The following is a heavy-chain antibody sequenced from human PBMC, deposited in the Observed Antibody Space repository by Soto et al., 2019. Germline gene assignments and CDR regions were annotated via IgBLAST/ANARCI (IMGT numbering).Heavy chain of an antibody. CDR1: GFSLSTSGVA. D-gene: IGHD3-22*01. Sequence: QITLKESGPTLVKPTQTLTLTCTFSGFSLSTSGVAVGWIRQSPGKALELLALIYWDDEKRYSPSLKSRLTITQDTSXXQXVXXMTNMDPVDTATYYCAHAPSLLDSSGYYAYDAFDIWGQGTMVTVSS. V-gene: IGHV2-5*02. J-gene: IGHJ3*02. CDR3: AHAPSLLDSSGYYAYDAFDI. CDR2: IYWDDEK.